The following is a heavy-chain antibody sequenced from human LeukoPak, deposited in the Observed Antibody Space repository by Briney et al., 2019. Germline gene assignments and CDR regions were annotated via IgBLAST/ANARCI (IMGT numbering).Heavy chain of an antibody. Sequence: PSETLSLTCTVSGGSLDSFYWSWIRQPPGKGLEYIGYIYYSGTTNYDPSLKGRVTISVDMSENQFSLKLISVTAADTAVYYCARDPPGKGALDFWGQGTLVTVSS. J-gene: IGHJ4*02. CDR2: IYYSGTT. CDR1: GGSLDSFY. V-gene: IGHV4-59*01. CDR3: ARDPPGKGALDF. D-gene: IGHD3-16*01.